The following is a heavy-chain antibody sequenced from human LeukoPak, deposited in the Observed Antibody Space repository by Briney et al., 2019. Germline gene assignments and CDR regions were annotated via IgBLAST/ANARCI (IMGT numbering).Heavy chain of an antibody. V-gene: IGHV3-30*02. Sequence: PGGSLRLSCAASGFTFSSYGIHWVRQAPGKGLEWVAFIRFDGSYKYYADSVKGRFTISRDNAKNSLFLQMNSLRAEDTSVYYCARAFRGYTFGFASWGQGTLVTVSS. CDR1: GFTFSSYG. D-gene: IGHD3-16*01. J-gene: IGHJ4*02. CDR2: IRFDGSYK. CDR3: ARAFRGYTFGFAS.